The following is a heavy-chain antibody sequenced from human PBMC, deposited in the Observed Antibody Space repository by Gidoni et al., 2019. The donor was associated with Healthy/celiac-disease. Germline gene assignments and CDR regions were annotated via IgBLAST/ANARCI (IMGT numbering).Heavy chain of an antibody. V-gene: IGHV1-69*01. CDR3: ARGPGYCSGGSCYSSEFDY. J-gene: IGHJ4*02. Sequence: QVQLVQSGAEVKKPGSSVKVSCKASGGTFSSYAIRWVRQAPGQGLEWMGGIIPIFGTANYAQKFQGRVTITADESTSTAYMELSSLRSEDTAVYYCARGPGYCSGGSCYSSEFDYWGQGTLVTVSS. CDR2: IIPIFGTA. CDR1: GGTFSSYA. D-gene: IGHD2-15*01.